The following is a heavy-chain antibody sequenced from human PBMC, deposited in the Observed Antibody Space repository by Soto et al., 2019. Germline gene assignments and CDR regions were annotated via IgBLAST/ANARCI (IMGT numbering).Heavy chain of an antibody. D-gene: IGHD2-21*02. V-gene: IGHV4-30-2*01. CDR3: ARDMSGCSSSDCYLSGWFDP. J-gene: IGHJ5*02. CDR2: IYQSGST. Sequence: PSETLSLTCTVSGAPITSGAYSWSWIRQPPGKGLDWIGFIYQSGSTHYNPSLKSRVTISVDRSKNHFSLQLTSLTAADTAVYYCARDMSGCSSSDCYLSGWFDPWGPGTLVTVFS. CDR1: GAPITSGAYS.